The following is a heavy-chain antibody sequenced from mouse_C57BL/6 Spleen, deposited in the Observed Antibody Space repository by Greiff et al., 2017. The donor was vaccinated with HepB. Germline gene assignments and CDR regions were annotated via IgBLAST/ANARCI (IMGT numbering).Heavy chain of an antibody. D-gene: IGHD2-2*01. CDR2: ISDGGSYT. CDR1: GFTFSSYA. CDR3: ARENGYDGFAY. J-gene: IGHJ3*01. Sequence: VQLVESGGGLVKPGGSLKLSCAASGFTFSSYAMSWVRQTPEKRLEWVATISDGGSYTYYPDNVKGRFTISRDNAKNNLYLQMSHLKSEDTAMYYCARENGYDGFAYWGQGTLVTVSA. V-gene: IGHV5-4*01.